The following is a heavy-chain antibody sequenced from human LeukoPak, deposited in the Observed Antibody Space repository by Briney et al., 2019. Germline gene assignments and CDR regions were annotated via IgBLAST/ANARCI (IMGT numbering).Heavy chain of an antibody. Sequence: ASVKVSCKASGYTFTSYYMHWVRQAPGQGLEWMGIINPSGGSTSYAQKFQGRVTMTRDMSTSTDYMELSSLRSEDTAVYYCARDNSVGDYAWWFDPWGQGTLVTVSS. V-gene: IGHV1-46*01. D-gene: IGHD1-26*01. CDR1: GYTFTSYY. CDR3: ARDNSVGDYAWWFDP. CDR2: INPSGGST. J-gene: IGHJ5*02.